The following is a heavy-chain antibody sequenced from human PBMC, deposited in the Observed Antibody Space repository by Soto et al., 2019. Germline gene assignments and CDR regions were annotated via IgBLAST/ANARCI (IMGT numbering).Heavy chain of an antibody. D-gene: IGHD3-22*01. CDR2: IYHSGST. CDR3: ARGSYGTMIVVDPLFDY. Sequence: PSETLSLTCAVSGGSISSGGYSWSWIRQPPGKGLEWIGYIYHSGSTYYNPSLKSRVTISVDRSKNQFSLKLSSVTAADTAVYYCARGSYGTMIVVDPLFDYCGQGTLVTLSS. J-gene: IGHJ4*02. CDR1: GGSISSGGYS. V-gene: IGHV4-30-2*01.